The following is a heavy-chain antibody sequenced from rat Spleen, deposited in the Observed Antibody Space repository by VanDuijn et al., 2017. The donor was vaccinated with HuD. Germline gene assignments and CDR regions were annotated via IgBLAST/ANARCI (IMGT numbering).Heavy chain of an antibody. CDR3: TTDENIGTTLFDY. Sequence: EVQLVGSGGGLVQPGNSLKLSCAASGFTFSDYAMAWVRQSPEKGLEWVATISYDGSSTYYRDSVKGRFTISRDNAKSTLYLQMDSLRSEETATYYCTTDENIGTTLFDYWGQGVMVTVSS. V-gene: IGHV5S10*01. D-gene: IGHD1-5*01. CDR1: GFTFSDYA. CDR2: ISYDGSST. J-gene: IGHJ2*01.